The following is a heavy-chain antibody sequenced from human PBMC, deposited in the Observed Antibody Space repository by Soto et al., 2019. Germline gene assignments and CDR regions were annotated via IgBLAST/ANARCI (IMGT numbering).Heavy chain of an antibody. J-gene: IGHJ6*02. Sequence: QVQLVQSGAEVKKPGSSVKVSCKASGGTFSSHIISWVQQGPGQGLEWMGRIIPLLGVANYAQKFQGRVTITADKSTNTAYMELTSLRSEDTAVFYCARVPIPLFYGMDVWGQGTTVTVSS. D-gene: IGHD2-2*02. V-gene: IGHV1-69*02. CDR3: ARVPIPLFYGMDV. CDR1: GGTFSSHI. CDR2: IIPLLGVA.